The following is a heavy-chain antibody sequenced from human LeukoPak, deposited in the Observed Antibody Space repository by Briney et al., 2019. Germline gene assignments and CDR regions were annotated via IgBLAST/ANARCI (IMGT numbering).Heavy chain of an antibody. J-gene: IGHJ3*02. D-gene: IGHD1/OR15-1a*01. V-gene: IGHV3-64D*06. Sequence: GGSLRLSCSASGFTFSRYAMHWVRQAPGKGLEYVSAISSNGGSTYYVDSVKGRFTISRDNSKNTLYLQMSSLRAEDTAVYYCARDEQRTGAFDIWGQGTMVTVSS. CDR1: GFTFSRYA. CDR2: ISSNGGST. CDR3: ARDEQRTGAFDI.